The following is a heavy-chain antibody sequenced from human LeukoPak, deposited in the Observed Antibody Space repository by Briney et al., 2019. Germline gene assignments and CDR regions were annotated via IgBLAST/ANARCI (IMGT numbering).Heavy chain of an antibody. CDR1: GGSISSYY. V-gene: IGHV4-59*12. D-gene: IGHD1-1*01. CDR2: IYYSGST. Sequence: SETLSLTCTVSGGSISSYYWSWIRQPPGKGLEWIGYIYYSGSTNYNPSLKSRVTISVDTSKNQFSLKLSSVTAADTAVYYCARLPLRLERPEGWGQGTLVTVSS. CDR3: ARLPLRLERPEG. J-gene: IGHJ4*02.